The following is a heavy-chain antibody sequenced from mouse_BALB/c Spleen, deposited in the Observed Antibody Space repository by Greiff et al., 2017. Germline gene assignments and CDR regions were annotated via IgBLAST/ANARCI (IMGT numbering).Heavy chain of an antibody. CDR1: GFSLTSYG. CDR2: IWSGGST. CDR3: ARNRGYDGDYDAMDY. V-gene: IGHV2-2*02. D-gene: IGHD2-14*01. Sequence: VHLVESGPGLVQPSQSLSITCTVSGFSLTSYGVHWVRQSPGKGLEWLGVIWSGGSTDYNAAFISRLSISKDNSKSQVFFKMNSLQANDTAIYYCARNRGYDGDYDAMDYWGQGTSVTVSS. J-gene: IGHJ4*01.